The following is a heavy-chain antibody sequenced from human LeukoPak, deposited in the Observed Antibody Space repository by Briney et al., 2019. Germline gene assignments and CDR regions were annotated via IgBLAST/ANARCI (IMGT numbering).Heavy chain of an antibody. CDR3: ARVQRGIAARPGRPDDTNAFDI. CDR1: GYTFTGYY. V-gene: IGHV1-2*02. J-gene: IGHJ3*02. D-gene: IGHD6-6*01. Sequence: GASVKVSCKASGYTFTGYYMHWVRQAPGQGLEWMGWNNPNSGGTNYAQKFQDRVTMTRDTSISTAYMELSRLRSDDTAVYYCARVQRGIAARPGRPDDTNAFDIWGQGTMVTVSS. CDR2: NNPNSGGT.